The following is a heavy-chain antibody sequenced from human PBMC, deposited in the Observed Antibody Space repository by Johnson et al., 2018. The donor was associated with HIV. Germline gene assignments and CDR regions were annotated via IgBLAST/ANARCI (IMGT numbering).Heavy chain of an antibody. CDR2: IRYDGSKK. Sequence: QMLLVESGGGVVQPGGSLRLSCAASVFTFSSYGMHWVRQAPGKGLEWVALIRYDGSKKYYADSVKGRFTISRDNSKNTLYLQMNSLRAGDTAVYYCAREGGIRGPSPVDAFDIWGQGTMVTVAS. V-gene: IGHV3-30*02. J-gene: IGHJ3*02. D-gene: IGHD3-16*01. CDR1: VFTFSSYG. CDR3: AREGGIRGPSPVDAFDI.